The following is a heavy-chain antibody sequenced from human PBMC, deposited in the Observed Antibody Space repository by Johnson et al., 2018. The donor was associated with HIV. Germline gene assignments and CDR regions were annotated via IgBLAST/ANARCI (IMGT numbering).Heavy chain of an antibody. CDR3: VREGYSSSSDAFDI. Sequence: VQLVESGGGVVQPGRCLTLSCAASGFTFNKFAMHWVRQAPGKGLEWLAFISFDGSNKYFGDSVEGRFDISRENSKNSHYLHMNSLRPEDTAIYYCVREGYSSSSDAFDIWGQGTMVTVSS. J-gene: IGHJ3*02. CDR1: GFTFNKFA. CDR2: ISFDGSNK. V-gene: IGHV3-30*09. D-gene: IGHD6-6*01.